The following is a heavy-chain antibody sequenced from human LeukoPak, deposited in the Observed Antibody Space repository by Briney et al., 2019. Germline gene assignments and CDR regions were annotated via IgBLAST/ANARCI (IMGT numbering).Heavy chain of an antibody. Sequence: PSETLSLTCTVSGDSINGYFWSWIRQPPGKGLEWIGYIYYSGGTNYNPSLKSRVTISVDTSKNQFSLKLSSVSAADTAVYYCARYLTTGTYGHDFDYWGQGTLVSVSS. V-gene: IGHV4-59*12. D-gene: IGHD1/OR15-1a*01. CDR3: ARYLTTGTYGHDFDY. CDR1: GDSINGYF. CDR2: IYYSGGT. J-gene: IGHJ4*02.